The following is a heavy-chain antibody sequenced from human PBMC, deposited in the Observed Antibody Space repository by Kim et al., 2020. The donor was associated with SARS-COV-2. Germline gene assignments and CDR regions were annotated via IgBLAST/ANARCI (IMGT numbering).Heavy chain of an antibody. Sequence: GGSLRLSCAASGFTFSDSAMHWVRQASGKGLEWVGRIRSKANSYATAYAASVKGRFTISRDDSENTAYLQMNSLKTEDTAVYYCTRLEYGPEYYGMDVWGQGTTVTVSS. V-gene: IGHV3-73*01. J-gene: IGHJ6*02. CDR2: IRSKANSYAT. CDR1: GFTFSDSA. D-gene: IGHD2-8*01. CDR3: TRLEYGPEYYGMDV.